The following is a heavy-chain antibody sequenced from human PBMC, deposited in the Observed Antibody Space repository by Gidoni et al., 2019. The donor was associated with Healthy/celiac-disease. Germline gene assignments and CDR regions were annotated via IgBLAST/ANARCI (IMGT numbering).Heavy chain of an antibody. Sequence: QVQLQESVPGLVKPSETLSLTCTVSGGSISSYYWSWIRQPPGKGLEWIGYIYYSGSTNYNPPLKSRVTISVDTSKNQFSLKLSSVTAADTAVYYCARYAFATGDYSFDYWGQGTLVTVSS. J-gene: IGHJ4*02. CDR1: GGSISSYY. V-gene: IGHV4-59*01. D-gene: IGHD2-21*02. CDR3: ARYAFATGDYSFDY. CDR2: IYYSGST.